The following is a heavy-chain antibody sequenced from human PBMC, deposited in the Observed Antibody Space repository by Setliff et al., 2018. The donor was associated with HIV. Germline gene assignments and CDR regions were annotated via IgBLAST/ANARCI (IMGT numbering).Heavy chain of an antibody. V-gene: IGHV1-69*10. CDR3: ARVPYRSAWFSGGHDAFDI. CDR1: GGTFSSYA. Sequence: SVKVSCKASGGTFSSYAITWVRQAPGQGLEWMGGIIPLHGIANYIQKFQGRVTITADKSTTTAYMELSSLRSEDTAVYYCARVPYRSAWFSGGHDAFDIWGQGTMVTVSS. CDR2: IIPLHGIA. J-gene: IGHJ3*02. D-gene: IGHD6-19*01.